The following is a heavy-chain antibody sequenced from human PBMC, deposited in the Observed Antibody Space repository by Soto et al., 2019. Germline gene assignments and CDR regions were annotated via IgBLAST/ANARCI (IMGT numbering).Heavy chain of an antibody. J-gene: IGHJ3*02. Sequence: SETLSLTCSVSGDSVSSGAYYWSWIRQPPGKGLEWIGYVYYSGSTSYNPSLETGVTISVDTSNNQFSLRLSSVTAADTAVYYCARRYGGAFDIWGQGTMVTVSS. V-gene: IGHV4-61*08. CDR2: VYYSGST. D-gene: IGHD4-17*01. CDR3: ARRYGGAFDI. CDR1: GDSVSSGAYY.